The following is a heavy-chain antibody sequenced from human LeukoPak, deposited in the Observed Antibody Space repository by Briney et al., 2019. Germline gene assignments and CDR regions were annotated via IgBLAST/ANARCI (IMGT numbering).Heavy chain of an antibody. V-gene: IGHV3-30*03. D-gene: IGHD6-13*01. Sequence: PGGSLRLSCAASGFTFSSYEMNWVRQAPGKGLEWVAVISYDGSNKYYADSVKGRFTISRDNSKNTLYLQMNSLRAEDTAVYYCAANTAAGTIGWFDPWGQGTLVTVSS. CDR1: GFTFSSYE. J-gene: IGHJ5*02. CDR2: ISYDGSNK. CDR3: AANTAAGTIGWFDP.